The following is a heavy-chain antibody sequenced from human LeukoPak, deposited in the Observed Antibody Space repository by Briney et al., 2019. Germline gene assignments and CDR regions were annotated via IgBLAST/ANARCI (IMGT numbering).Heavy chain of an antibody. J-gene: IGHJ4*02. Sequence: SETLSLTCTVSGGSISSYYWSWIRQPPGKGLEWIGYIYYSGSTNYNPSLKSRVTISVDTSKNQFSLKLSSVTAADTAVYYCASSLDYYDSGDYWGQGTLVTVSP. V-gene: IGHV4-59*01. CDR3: ASSLDYYDSGDY. CDR2: IYYSGST. CDR1: GGSISSYY. D-gene: IGHD3-10*01.